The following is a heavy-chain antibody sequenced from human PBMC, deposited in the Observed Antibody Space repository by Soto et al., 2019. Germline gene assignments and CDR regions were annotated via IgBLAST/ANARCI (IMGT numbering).Heavy chain of an antibody. CDR2: IGWDGSST. CDR1: GFMFRDYT. CDR3: AKGLYSSSSPLDY. V-gene: IGHV3-43*01. D-gene: IGHD6-6*01. Sequence: EVQLVGSGGVVVQPGGSLRLSCVASGFMFRDYTMHWVRQPPGKGLEWVSLIGWDGSSTYYADSVKGRFTISRDNNKNSLYLQMNGLTTADTEFYYCAKGLYSSSSPLDYWGQRTLVTVSS. J-gene: IGHJ4*02.